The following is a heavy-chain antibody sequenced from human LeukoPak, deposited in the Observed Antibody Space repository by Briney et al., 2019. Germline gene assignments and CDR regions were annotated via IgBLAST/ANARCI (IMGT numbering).Heavy chain of an antibody. CDR2: MNPNDGDT. CDR3: VRGYNRRLFTNYFDP. Sequence: ASVKVSCKTSGYTFNTYDINWVRQALGQGLEWMGWMNPNDGDTDYAPKSRGRVTMTRNASISTAYMELSSLRSEDTAVYYCVRGYNRRLFTNYFDPWGQGSLVTVSS. D-gene: IGHD1-7*01. J-gene: IGHJ5*02. CDR1: GYTFNTYD. V-gene: IGHV1-8*01.